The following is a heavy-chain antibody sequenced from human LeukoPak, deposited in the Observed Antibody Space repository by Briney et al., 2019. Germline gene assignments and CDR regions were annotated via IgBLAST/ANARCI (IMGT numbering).Heavy chain of an antibody. J-gene: IGHJ4*02. Sequence: PGGSLRLSCAASGFTFSSYAMSWVRQTPGKGLEWVSAISGSGGSTYYADSVKGRFTISRDNSKNTLYLQMNSLRAEDTAVYYCAKKGASYHYDSSGCNWGQGTLVTVSS. D-gene: IGHD3-22*01. CDR2: ISGSGGST. CDR1: GFTFSSYA. V-gene: IGHV3-23*01. CDR3: AKKGASYHYDSSGCN.